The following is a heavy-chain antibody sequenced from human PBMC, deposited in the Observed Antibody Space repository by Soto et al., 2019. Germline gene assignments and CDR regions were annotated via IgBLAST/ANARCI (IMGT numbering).Heavy chain of an antibody. J-gene: IGHJ6*02. CDR2: IIPIFGTA. Sequence: QGQLVQSGAEVKKPGSSVKVSCKASAGTFSRYAISWVRQAPGQGLEWMGGIIPIFGTANYAQKFQGRVTITGNESTSTAYMELSSLRSEDTAVYYCARVSKVTYYYHGMDVWGQGTTVTVSS. V-gene: IGHV1-69*01. CDR1: AGTFSRYA. CDR3: ARVSKVTYYYHGMDV. D-gene: IGHD4-17*01.